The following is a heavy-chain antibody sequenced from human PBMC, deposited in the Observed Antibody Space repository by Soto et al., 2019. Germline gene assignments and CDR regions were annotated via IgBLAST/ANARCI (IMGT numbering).Heavy chain of an antibody. D-gene: IGHD5-12*01. V-gene: IGHV1-69*14. CDR3: AMGYSGYDSHFDY. CDR2: IIPIFGTA. CDR1: GGTFSSYA. Sequence: QVQLVQSGAEVKKPGSSVKVSCKASGGTFSSYAISWVRQAPGQGLEWMGGIIPIFGTANYAQKSQGRVPFTGDKSPRTAYMGLRSLRSEDTAVYYCAMGYSGYDSHFDYWGQGTLVTVSS. J-gene: IGHJ4*02.